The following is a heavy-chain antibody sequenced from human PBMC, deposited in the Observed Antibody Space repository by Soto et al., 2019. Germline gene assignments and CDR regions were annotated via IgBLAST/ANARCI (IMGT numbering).Heavy chain of an antibody. V-gene: IGHV5-10-1*01. Sequence: GETLKISCKGSGYNFGRFWINWVRQKPGKGLEWIGTIHPFDSYTEYGPSFQGHVTISVDKSASTAYLQWNSLKTSDTAMYYCARRAIMPTQPLDYWGQGTQVTVSS. CDR2: IHPFDSYT. CDR3: ARRAIMPTQPLDY. CDR1: GYNFGRFW. D-gene: IGHD2-2*01. J-gene: IGHJ4*02.